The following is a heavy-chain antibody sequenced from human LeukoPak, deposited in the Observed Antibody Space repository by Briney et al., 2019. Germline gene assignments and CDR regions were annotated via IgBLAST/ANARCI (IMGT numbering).Heavy chain of an antibody. D-gene: IGHD3-10*01. CDR3: ARLDKELLWFGET. CDR1: GGSFSGYY. CDR2: INHSENT. J-gene: IGHJ5*02. Sequence: SETLSLTCAVYGGSFSGYYWSWIRQPLGKGLEWIGEINHSENTDYNPSLKSRVTISVDTSKNQFSLKLSSVTAADTAVYYCARLDKELLWFGETWGQGTLVTVSS. V-gene: IGHV4-34*01.